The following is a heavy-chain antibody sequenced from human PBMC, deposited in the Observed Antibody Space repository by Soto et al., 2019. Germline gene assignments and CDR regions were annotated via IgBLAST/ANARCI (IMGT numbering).Heavy chain of an antibody. CDR2: IYHSGST. J-gene: IGHJ5*02. V-gene: IGHV4-30-2*01. CDR3: ARVPSP. Sequence: QLQESGSGLVKPSQTLSLTCAVSGGSISSGGYSWSWIRQPPGKGLEWIGYIYHSGSTYYNPSPKSRVTTSVDRSKNQFSLKLSSVTAADTAVYYCARVPSPWGQGTLVTVSS. CDR1: GGSISSGGYS.